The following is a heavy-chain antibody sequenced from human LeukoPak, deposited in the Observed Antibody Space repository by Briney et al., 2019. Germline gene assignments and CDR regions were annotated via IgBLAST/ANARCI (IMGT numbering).Heavy chain of an antibody. CDR2: ISSSSSYI. CDR1: GFTFSSYS. CDR3: ARGDHAYYYDSSGYLGDY. V-gene: IGHV3-21*01. J-gene: IGHJ4*02. Sequence: GGSLRLSCAASGFTFSSYSMNWVRQAPGKGLEWVSSISSSSSYIYYADSVKGRFTISRDNAKNSLYLQMNSLRAEDTAVYYCARGDHAYYYDSSGYLGDYWGQGTLVTVSS. D-gene: IGHD3-22*01.